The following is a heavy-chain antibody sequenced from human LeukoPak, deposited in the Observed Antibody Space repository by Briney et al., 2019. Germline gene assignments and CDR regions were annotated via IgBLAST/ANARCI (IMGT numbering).Heavy chain of an antibody. CDR1: GGSIRSYY. D-gene: IGHD1-26*01. Sequence: SETLSLTYTVSGGSIRSYYWSWIRQPPGKGLEWIGYIYYSGSTNYNPSLKSRVTIPVDTSKNQVSLKLSSVTAADPAVYYCARGRYSGSYSDCWGQGALVTVSS. V-gene: IGHV4-59*01. CDR3: ARGRYSGSYSDC. CDR2: IYYSGST. J-gene: IGHJ4*02.